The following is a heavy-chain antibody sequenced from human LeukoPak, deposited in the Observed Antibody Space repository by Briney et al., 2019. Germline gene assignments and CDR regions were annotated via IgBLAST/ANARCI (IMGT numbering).Heavy chain of an antibody. CDR3: ARGTDYYYYYVMDV. J-gene: IGHJ6*02. V-gene: IGHV1-46*01. CDR2: ISPSGGSP. Sequence: ASVKVACKASGYTFTNYYMHWARQAPGQGLEWMGMISPSGGSPTYAQRFQGRVSMTRDMSTSTIYMEVSSLRSEDTAVYYCARGTDYYYYYVMDVWGRGTTVTVSS. CDR1: GYTFTNYY.